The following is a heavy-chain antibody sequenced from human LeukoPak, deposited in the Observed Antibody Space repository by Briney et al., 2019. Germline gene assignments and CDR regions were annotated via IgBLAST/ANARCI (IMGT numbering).Heavy chain of an antibody. V-gene: IGHV1-69*01. CDR1: GGTFSSHS. Sequence: SVKVSCKASGGTFSSHSVSRVRQAPGQGLEWMGGIIPMFGSANYAEKLQGRVTITADESTSTAYMELSTLTSEDTAVYYCARDLHGTGYLVGAFDIWGQGTMITVSS. CDR2: IIPMFGSA. D-gene: IGHD3-9*01. CDR3: ARDLHGTGYLVGAFDI. J-gene: IGHJ3*02.